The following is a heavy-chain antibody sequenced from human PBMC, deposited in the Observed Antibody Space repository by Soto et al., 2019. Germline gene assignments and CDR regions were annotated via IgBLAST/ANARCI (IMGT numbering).Heavy chain of an antibody. Sequence: EVQLVESGGGLVQPGGSLRLSCAASGFPFSNSWMSWVRQAPGKGLVWVSRINGDGSSTNYADSVKGRFTISRDNAMKTLHLQMNRLRVEDTGVYYCVRDFRWGQGTLVTVSS. CDR3: VRDFR. J-gene: IGHJ4*02. CDR2: INGDGSST. CDR1: GFPFSNSW. V-gene: IGHV3-74*01.